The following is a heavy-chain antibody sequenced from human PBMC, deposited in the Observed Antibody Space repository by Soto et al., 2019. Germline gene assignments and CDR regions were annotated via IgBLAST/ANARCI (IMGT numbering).Heavy chain of an antibody. Sequence: GGSLRLSCAASGFTFNGYWMTWVRQAPGKGLEWVANIKQDGSEKYYVDSVKGRFTISRDNAKNSLYLQMSSLRAEDTAVYYCAREPGAVGALDVWGQGTMVTVSS. J-gene: IGHJ3*01. D-gene: IGHD1-26*01. V-gene: IGHV3-7*01. CDR3: AREPGAVGALDV. CDR1: GFTFNGYW. CDR2: IKQDGSEK.